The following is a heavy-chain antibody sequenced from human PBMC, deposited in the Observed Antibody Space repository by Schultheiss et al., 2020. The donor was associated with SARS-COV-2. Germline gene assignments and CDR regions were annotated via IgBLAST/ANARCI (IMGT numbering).Heavy chain of an antibody. V-gene: IGHV4-59*12. D-gene: IGHD2-2*01. CDR2: IYYSGST. CDR3: ATEVVPAANSYYYYYGMDV. Sequence: SETLSLTCTVSGGSISSYYWSWIRQPPGKGLEWIGYIYYSGSTNYNPSLKSRVTISVDTSKNQFSLKLSSVTAADTAVYYCATEVVPAANSYYYYYGMDVWGQGTTVTVSS. CDR1: GGSISSYY. J-gene: IGHJ6*02.